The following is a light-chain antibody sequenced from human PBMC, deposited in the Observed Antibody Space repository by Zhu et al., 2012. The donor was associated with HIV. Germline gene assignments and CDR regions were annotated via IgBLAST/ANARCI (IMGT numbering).Light chain of an antibody. J-gene: IGKJ1*01. CDR3: QEYNTYWT. CDR1: QSIRRL. V-gene: IGKV1-5*03. Sequence: DIEMTQSPSTLSASVGDRVTITCRASQSIRRLLAWYQQKPGKAPKLLIYKASTLESGAPSRFSGSGSGTEFSLTISSLQPDDFATYYCQEYNTYWTFGQGTKVE. CDR2: KAS.